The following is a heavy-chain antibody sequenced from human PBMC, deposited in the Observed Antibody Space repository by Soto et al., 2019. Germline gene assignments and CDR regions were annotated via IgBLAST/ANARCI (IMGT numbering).Heavy chain of an antibody. V-gene: IGHV3-48*03. CDR3: ARWYCSRTSCPGFDY. CDR2: ISSSGSTI. CDR1: GFTFSSYE. Sequence: GGSLRLSCAASGFTFSSYEMNWVRQAPGKGLEWVSYISSSGSTIYYADSVKGRFTISRDNAKNSLYLQMNSLRAEDTAVYYCARWYCSRTSCPGFDYWGQGTMVTVYS. J-gene: IGHJ4*02. D-gene: IGHD2-2*01.